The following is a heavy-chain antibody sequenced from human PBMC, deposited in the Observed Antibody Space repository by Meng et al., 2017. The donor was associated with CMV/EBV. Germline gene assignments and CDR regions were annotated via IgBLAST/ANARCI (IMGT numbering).Heavy chain of an antibody. Sequence: HVQLVQSGAGLEQPGESLKLSCTASGGTFSSNAISWVRQALGQGLEWMRLINTIFTTVNADQKNHRSIIITDDAYNGTDYLKISMRSYDATAEHYCARVCGTCCLDSWGQGTLVTVSS. V-gene: IGHV1-69*12. CDR1: GGTFSSNA. CDR2: INTIFTTV. J-gene: IGHJ5*01. D-gene: IGHD1-1*01. CDR3: ARVCGTCCLDS.